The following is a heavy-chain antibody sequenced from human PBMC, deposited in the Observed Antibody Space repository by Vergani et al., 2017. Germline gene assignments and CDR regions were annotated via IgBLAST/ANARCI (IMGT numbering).Heavy chain of an antibody. CDR1: GFTFDDYA. Sequence: EVQLVESGGGVVQPGGSLRLSCAASGFTFDDYAMHWVRQAPGKGLEWVSLISGDGGSTYYADSVKGRFTISRDNSKNSRYLQMNSLRAEDTAVYYCAKXGEGWFGELLSIGYYYYGMDVWGQGTTVTVSS. CDR3: AKXGEGWFGELLSIGYYYYGMDV. CDR2: ISGDGGST. V-gene: IGHV3-43*02. J-gene: IGHJ6*02. D-gene: IGHD3-10*01.